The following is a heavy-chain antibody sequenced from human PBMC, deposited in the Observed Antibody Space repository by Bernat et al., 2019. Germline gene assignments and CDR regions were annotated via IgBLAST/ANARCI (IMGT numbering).Heavy chain of an antibody. Sequence: EVQLVESGGGLVQPGGALRLSCAASGFTFSSYEMNWVRQAPGKGLEWVSYISSDGTTIYHADSVKGRFSISRDNAKNSLYLQMNSLRVEDTAVYYCAREKQFPAAWGDMDVWGKGTTVTVSS. V-gene: IGHV3-48*03. J-gene: IGHJ6*03. CDR2: ISSDGTTI. CDR1: GFTFSSYE. D-gene: IGHD6-25*01. CDR3: AREKQFPAAWGDMDV.